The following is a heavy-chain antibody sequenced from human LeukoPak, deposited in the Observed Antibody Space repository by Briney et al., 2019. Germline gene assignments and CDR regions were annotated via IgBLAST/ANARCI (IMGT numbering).Heavy chain of an antibody. CDR3: AKDLQLHY. Sequence: PGGSLRLSCAASGFTVSSNYMSWVRQAPGKGLEWVSSISGSGTSTYYADSVKGRFTISRDNSKDTLYLQMNSLRAEDAAVYYCAKDLQLHYWGQGALVTVSS. J-gene: IGHJ4*02. CDR2: ISGSGTST. CDR1: GFTVSSNY. D-gene: IGHD5-24*01. V-gene: IGHV3-23*01.